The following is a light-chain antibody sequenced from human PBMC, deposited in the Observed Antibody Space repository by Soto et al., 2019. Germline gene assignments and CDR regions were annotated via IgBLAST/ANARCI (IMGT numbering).Light chain of an antibody. CDR1: SSDVGGYNF. V-gene: IGLV2-14*01. J-gene: IGLJ1*01. Sequence: QSALTQPASVSGSPGQSITISCTGTSSDVGGYNFVSWYQQHSGKAPKLMIYDVSNRPSGVSNRFSGSKSGNTASLTISGLQAEDEADYYCGSYTSSSTLVFGTGTKVTVL. CDR2: DVS. CDR3: GSYTSSSTLV.